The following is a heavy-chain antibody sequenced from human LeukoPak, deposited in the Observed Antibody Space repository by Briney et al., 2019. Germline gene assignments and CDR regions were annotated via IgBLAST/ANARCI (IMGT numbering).Heavy chain of an antibody. Sequence: GGSLRLSCAASGFSFSTYWMSWVRQAPGKGLEWVANIKQDGSEKYYVDSVKGRFTISRDNAKNSLYLQMNSLRAEDTAVYYCARDLVPETTVVTPSRYWGQGTLVTVSS. V-gene: IGHV3-7*01. CDR2: IKQDGSEK. J-gene: IGHJ4*02. CDR1: GFSFSTYW. CDR3: ARDLVPETTVVTPSRY. D-gene: IGHD4-23*01.